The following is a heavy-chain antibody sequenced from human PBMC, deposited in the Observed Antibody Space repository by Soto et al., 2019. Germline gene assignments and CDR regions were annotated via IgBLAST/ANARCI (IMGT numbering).Heavy chain of an antibody. CDR2: INVGNANT. J-gene: IGHJ4*02. CDR3: ARGKGYGILQY. D-gene: IGHD2-15*01. Sequence: QVQLVQSGSEVKKPGASMKVSCKASGYIFTSYALHWVRQVPGQRLEWMAWINVGNANTKYSQKLQGRITITRDTSASTAYMELSSLRSEDTAVYYCARGKGYGILQYWGQGTQVIVSS. V-gene: IGHV1-3*01. CDR1: GYIFTSYA.